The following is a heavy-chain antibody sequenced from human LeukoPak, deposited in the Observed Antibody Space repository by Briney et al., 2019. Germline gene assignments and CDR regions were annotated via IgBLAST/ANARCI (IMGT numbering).Heavy chain of an antibody. Sequence: SETLSLTCTVSGGSISSYYWSWIRQPPGKGLEWIGYIYYSGSTNYNPSLKSRVTISVDTSKNQFSLKLSSVTAADTAVYYCARLTLFSDSSGYYYPAFDYCGQGTLVTVSS. CDR1: GGSISSYY. D-gene: IGHD3-22*01. CDR3: ARLTLFSDSSGYYYPAFDY. V-gene: IGHV4-59*01. CDR2: IYYSGST. J-gene: IGHJ4*02.